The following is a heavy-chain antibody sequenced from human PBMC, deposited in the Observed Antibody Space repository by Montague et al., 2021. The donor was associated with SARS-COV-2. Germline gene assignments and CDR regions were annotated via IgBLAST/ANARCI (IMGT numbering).Heavy chain of an antibody. Sequence: CAISGDSVSSNLAAWNWIRQSPSRGLEWLGRAYYRSKWYNDYAESAKSRITIDPDTSKHQFSLHLNSVTPEDTAVYYCARIPGGSKYYFDFWGQGTLVTVSS. CDR2: AYYRSKWYN. J-gene: IGHJ4*02. V-gene: IGHV6-1*01. D-gene: IGHD1-14*01. CDR1: GDSVSSNLAA. CDR3: ARIPGGSKYYFDF.